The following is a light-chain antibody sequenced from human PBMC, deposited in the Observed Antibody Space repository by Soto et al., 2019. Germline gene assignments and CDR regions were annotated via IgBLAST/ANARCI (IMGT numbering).Light chain of an antibody. V-gene: IGKV1-33*01. CDR2: DAS. CDR3: QQYDNLAPLT. CDR1: QDISNY. Sequence: DIQMTQSPSSLSASVGDRVTITCQASQDISNYLNWYQQKPGKAPKLLIYDASNLETGVPSRFSGSGSGTEFTFTISSLQPEDIATYYCQQYDNLAPLTFGGGTKVEIK. J-gene: IGKJ4*01.